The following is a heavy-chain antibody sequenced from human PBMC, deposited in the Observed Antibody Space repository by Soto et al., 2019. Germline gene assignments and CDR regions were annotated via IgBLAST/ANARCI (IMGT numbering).Heavy chain of an antibody. CDR3: ASGCGDYYFYFDS. CDR2: TYYSGST. CDR1: GGSISSGGYY. J-gene: IGHJ4*02. Sequence: QVQLQESGPGLVKPSQTLSLTCTVSGGSISSGGYYWSWIRQHPGKGLEWIGYTYYSGSTSYHPSLKSRVTISVDTSKNQFSLKLSSVTAADTAVYYCASGCGDYYFYFDSWGQGTLVTVSS. D-gene: IGHD4-17*01. V-gene: IGHV4-31*03.